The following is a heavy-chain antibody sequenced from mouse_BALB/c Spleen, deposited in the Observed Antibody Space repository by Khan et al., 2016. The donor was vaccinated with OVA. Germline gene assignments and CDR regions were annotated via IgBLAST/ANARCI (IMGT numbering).Heavy chain of an antibody. V-gene: IGHV3-6*02. CDR2: IRYDGSN. J-gene: IGHJ1*01. Sequence: VHLQQSGPRLVKPSQSLSLTCSVTGYSINSGYYWNSIRQFPGNKLEWMDYIRYDGSNNYNPSLKNRISITRDTSKHQFFLKLNSVTTEDTATYYCARDYYGTSWYFDVWGAGTTVTVSS. D-gene: IGHD1-1*01. CDR3: ARDYYGTSWYFDV. CDR1: GYSINSGYY.